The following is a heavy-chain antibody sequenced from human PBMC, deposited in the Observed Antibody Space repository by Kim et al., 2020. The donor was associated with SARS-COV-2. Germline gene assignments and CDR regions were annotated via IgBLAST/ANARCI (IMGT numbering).Heavy chain of an antibody. CDR3: AREGSGSYNWLYP. V-gene: IGHV1-3*01. J-gene: IGHJ5*02. D-gene: IGHD3-10*01. CDR2: INGGNGNT. CDR1: GYTFDTYA. Sequence: ASVKVSCKASGYTFDTYALYWVRQAPGQRFEWMGWINGGNGNTRYSQNFQGRVTITRDTAATTAYMELSSLTSKDTAVYYCAREGSGSYNWLYPWGQGTLVTVSS.